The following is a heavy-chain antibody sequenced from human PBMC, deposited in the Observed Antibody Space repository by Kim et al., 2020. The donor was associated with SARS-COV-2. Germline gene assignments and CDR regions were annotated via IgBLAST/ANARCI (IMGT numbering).Heavy chain of an antibody. Sequence: GGSLRLSCAASGFTFSNAWMSWVRQAPGKGLEWVGRIKSKTDGGTTDYAAPVKGRFTISRDDSKNTLYLQMNSLKTEDTAVYYCTTERDVYYDFWSAYKGADYWGQGTLVTVSS. CDR2: IKSKTDGGTT. CDR3: TTERDVYYDFWSAYKGADY. V-gene: IGHV3-15*01. CDR1: GFTFSNAW. D-gene: IGHD3-3*01. J-gene: IGHJ4*02.